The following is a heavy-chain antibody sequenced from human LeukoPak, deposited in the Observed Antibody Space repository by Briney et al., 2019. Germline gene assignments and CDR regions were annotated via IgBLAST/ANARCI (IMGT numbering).Heavy chain of an antibody. CDR2: ISGSGGST. CDR3: AKVTYGSGTYGAFDY. CDR1: GFTFSSYG. J-gene: IGHJ4*02. Sequence: PGGSLRLFCAASGFTFSSYGMSWVRQAPGKGLEWVSAISGSGGSTYYADSVKGRFTISRDNSKNTLYLQMNSLRAEDTAVYYCAKVTYGSGTYGAFDYWGQGTLVTVSS. D-gene: IGHD3-10*01. V-gene: IGHV3-23*01.